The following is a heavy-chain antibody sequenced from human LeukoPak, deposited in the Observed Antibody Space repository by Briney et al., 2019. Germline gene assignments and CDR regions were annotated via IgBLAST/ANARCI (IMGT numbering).Heavy chain of an antibody. D-gene: IGHD6-19*01. J-gene: IGHJ4*02. V-gene: IGHV4-59*08. CDR1: GGSISSYY. CDR2: IYYSGST. Sequence: SETLSLTCTVSGGSISSYYWSWIRQPPGKGLEWIGYIYYSGSTNYNPSLKSRVTISVDTSKNQFSLKPSSVTAADTAVYYCARRKGSLAVAAPFDYWGQGTLVTVSS. CDR3: ARRKGSLAVAAPFDY.